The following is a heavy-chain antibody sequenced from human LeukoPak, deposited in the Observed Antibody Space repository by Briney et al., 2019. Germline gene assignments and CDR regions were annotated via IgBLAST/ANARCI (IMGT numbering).Heavy chain of an antibody. V-gene: IGHV3-30-3*01. CDR1: GFTFSSYA. J-gene: IGHJ6*02. Sequence: PGRSLRLSCAASGFTFSSYAMHWVRQAPGKGLEWVAVISYDGSNKYYADSVKGRFTISRDNSKNTLYLQMNSLRAEDTAVYYCARDLYYYDSSGYLGDYYYGMDVWGQGTTVTVSS. D-gene: IGHD3-22*01. CDR2: ISYDGSNK. CDR3: ARDLYYYDSSGYLGDYYYGMDV.